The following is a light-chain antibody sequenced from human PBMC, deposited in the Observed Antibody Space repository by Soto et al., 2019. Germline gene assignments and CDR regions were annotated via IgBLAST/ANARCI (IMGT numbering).Light chain of an antibody. J-gene: IGLJ1*01. CDR1: SSDVGSYNL. CDR3: CSYAGSSTSYV. Sequence: QSVLTQPASVSGSPGKSITISGTGTSSDVGSYNLVSWYQQHPGKAPKLIIYEVSKRPSGVSNRLSGSKSGNTASLTISGIQAEDEADYYCCSYAGSSTSYVFGTGTKLTVL. V-gene: IGLV2-23*02. CDR2: EVS.